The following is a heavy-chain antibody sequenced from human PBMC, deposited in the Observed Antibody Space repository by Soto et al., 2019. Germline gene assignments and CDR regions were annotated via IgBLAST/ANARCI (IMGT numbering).Heavy chain of an antibody. Sequence: EVQLLESGGGLVQPGGSLRLSCAASGFTFSSYAMSWVRQAPGKGLEWVSAISASSYSTYYADSVKGRFTISRDNSKNTLYLQMNSLRAEDTAVYYCAKGAPRNSDGDLNYWGQGTLVTVSS. D-gene: IGHD4-17*01. CDR1: GFTFSSYA. CDR2: ISASSYST. V-gene: IGHV3-23*01. J-gene: IGHJ4*02. CDR3: AKGAPRNSDGDLNY.